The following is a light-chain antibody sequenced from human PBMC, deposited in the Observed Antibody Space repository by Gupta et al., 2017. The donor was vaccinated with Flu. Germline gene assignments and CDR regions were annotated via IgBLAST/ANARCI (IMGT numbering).Light chain of an antibody. J-gene: IGLJ3*02. V-gene: IGLV10-54*04. CDR2: MNN. CDR3: SAQDTSSNNWV. CDR1: RTKVGNDG. Sequence: ATITCTGNRTKVGNDGVAWLQQPADPPPKLLFFMNNRRLSGISDRFSAVTSATTASLTTTALQAEEVADYYCSAQDTSSNNWVFGGGTKLTVL.